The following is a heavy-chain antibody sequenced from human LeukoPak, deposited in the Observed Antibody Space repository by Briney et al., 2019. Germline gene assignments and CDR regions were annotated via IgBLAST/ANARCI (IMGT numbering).Heavy chain of an antibody. J-gene: IGHJ6*04. CDR2: INPNRGGT. CDR1: GYTFTGYY. CDR3: ARWELSVPYGMAV. Sequence: ASVKVSCKGSGYTFTGYYLYGVRQAPGQGLEWMGFINPNRGGTNYVQRFWGGVTMTRDTSISTAYTALSRLRPHVTAVHYCARWELSVPYGMAVWGKGPTVTVSS. V-gene: IGHV1-2*02. D-gene: IGHD1-26*01.